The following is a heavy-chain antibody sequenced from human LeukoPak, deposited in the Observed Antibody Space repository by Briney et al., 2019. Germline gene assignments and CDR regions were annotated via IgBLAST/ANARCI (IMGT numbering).Heavy chain of an antibody. CDR3: ARGEEYYYDSSGYYDAFDI. CDR1: GGTFSSYA. CDR2: IIPIFGTA. D-gene: IGHD3-22*01. Sequence: SVKVSCKASGGTFSSYAISWVRQAPGQGLEWMGGIIPIFGTANYAQKFQGRVTITADESTSTAYMELSSLRSEDTAVYYCARGEEYYYDSSGYYDAFDIWGQGTMVTASS. J-gene: IGHJ3*02. V-gene: IGHV1-69*13.